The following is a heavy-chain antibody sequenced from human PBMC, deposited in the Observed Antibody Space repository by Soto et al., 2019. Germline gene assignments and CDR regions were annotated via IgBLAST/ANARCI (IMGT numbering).Heavy chain of an antibody. D-gene: IGHD3-10*01. J-gene: IGHJ4*02. CDR3: ARDRDYYGSGNYFYY. CDR2: IYYTGST. Sequence: SETLSLTCTVSGGSISSYYWSWIRQPPGKGLEWIGYIYYTGSTKYNPSLRSRVTISVDTSKNQFSLKLSSVTAADTAVYYCARDRDYYGSGNYFYYLGQGTLVTVSS. V-gene: IGHV4-59*01. CDR1: GGSISSYY.